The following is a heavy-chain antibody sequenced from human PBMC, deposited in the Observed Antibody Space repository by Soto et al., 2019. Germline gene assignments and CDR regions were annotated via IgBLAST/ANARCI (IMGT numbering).Heavy chain of an antibody. CDR3: AKWSYLDY. CDR1: GFSFASFA. V-gene: IGHV3-23*04. J-gene: IGHJ4*02. CDR2: ISGSDGKT. D-gene: IGHD3-3*01. Sequence: DVRLAESGGGLVQPGGSLRLSCTTSGFSFASFAMTWVRQAPGKGLEWVATISGSDGKTYYADSVKGRFSICRDTSRNTLYLQIKSMRADDTAIYYCAKWSYLDYWGQGTRVTVSS.